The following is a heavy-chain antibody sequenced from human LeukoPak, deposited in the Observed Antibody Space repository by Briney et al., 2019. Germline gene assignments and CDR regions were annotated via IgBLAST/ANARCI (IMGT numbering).Heavy chain of an antibody. CDR3: ARVGGTATIPLN. V-gene: IGHV3-21*04. J-gene: IGHJ4*02. D-gene: IGHD5-24*01. CDR1: GFTLTNYS. Sequence: GGSLRLSCAASGFTLTNYSMNWVRQAPGKGLEWVSSISSSGNYMYYADSVKGRFTISRDNAKNSLYLQMNSLRAEDTAVYYCARVGGTATIPLNWGQGTLVTVSS. CDR2: ISSSGNYM.